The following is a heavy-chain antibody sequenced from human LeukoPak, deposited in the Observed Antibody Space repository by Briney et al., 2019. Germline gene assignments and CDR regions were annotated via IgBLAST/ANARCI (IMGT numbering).Heavy chain of an antibody. CDR3: ARFQGPARFDY. V-gene: IGHV3-30-3*01. CDR1: GFTFSSYA. D-gene: IGHD6-25*01. J-gene: IGHJ4*02. Sequence: GGSLRLPCAASGFTFSSYAMHWVRQAPGKGLEWVAVISYDGSNKYYADSVKGRFTISRDNSKNTLYLQMNSLRAEDTAVYYCARFQGPARFDYWGQGTLVTVSS. CDR2: ISYDGSNK.